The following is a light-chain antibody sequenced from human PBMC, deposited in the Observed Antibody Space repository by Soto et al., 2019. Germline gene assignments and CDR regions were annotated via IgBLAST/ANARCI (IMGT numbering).Light chain of an antibody. CDR2: EVS. Sequence: QSVLTQPASVSGSPGQSITISCTGTSSDVGGYNYVSWYQQHPCKAPKLMSYEVSNRPSGVSNRFSGSKSGNTASLTISGLQAEDEAYYYCSSYTSSSIDYVFGTGTKLTVL. V-gene: IGLV2-14*01. J-gene: IGLJ1*01. CDR3: SSYTSSSIDYV. CDR1: SSDVGGYNY.